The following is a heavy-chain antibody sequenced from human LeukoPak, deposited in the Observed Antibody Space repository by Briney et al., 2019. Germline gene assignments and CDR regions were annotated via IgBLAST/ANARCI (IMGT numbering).Heavy chain of an antibody. Sequence: GGSLRLSCAASGFTFSSYSMNWVRQAPGKGLEWVSYISSGSSTIYYADSVKGRFTISRDNGKNSLYLQMNSLRAEDTAVYYCASLGCSSTSCDNYWGQGTLVTVSS. CDR2: ISSGSSTI. V-gene: IGHV3-48*01. J-gene: IGHJ4*02. CDR3: ASLGCSSTSCDNY. CDR1: GFTFSSYS. D-gene: IGHD2-2*02.